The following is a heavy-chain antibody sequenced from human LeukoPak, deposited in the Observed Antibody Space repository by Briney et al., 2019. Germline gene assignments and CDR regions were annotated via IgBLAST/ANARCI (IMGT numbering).Heavy chain of an antibody. CDR2: VSISSGTI. D-gene: IGHD3-16*01. J-gene: IGHJ4*02. Sequence: LAGGSLRLSCAASGFAFSGHNMNWVRQAPGKGLEWISFVSISSGTIYYADSVKGRFRISRDNAKSSLDLEMNSLRAEDTAVYYCARAMSTFGGVRNYFDSWGQGTLVTVSS. CDR1: GFAFSGHN. CDR3: ARAMSTFGGVRNYFDS. V-gene: IGHV3-48*04.